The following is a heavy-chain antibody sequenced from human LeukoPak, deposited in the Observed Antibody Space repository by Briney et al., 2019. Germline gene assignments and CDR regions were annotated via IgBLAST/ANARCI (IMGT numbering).Heavy chain of an antibody. CDR3: ARHGESYYFDY. CDR1: GGSISNSNYY. Sequence: SETLSLTCTVSGGSISNSNYYWGWIRQPQGKGLEWIGSIYYSGTTYYNPSLKSRVTKSVDTSKNQFSLNLSSVSAADTAVYYCARHGESYYFDYWGQGTLVTVSS. J-gene: IGHJ4*02. D-gene: IGHD1-26*01. CDR2: IYYSGTT. V-gene: IGHV4-39*01.